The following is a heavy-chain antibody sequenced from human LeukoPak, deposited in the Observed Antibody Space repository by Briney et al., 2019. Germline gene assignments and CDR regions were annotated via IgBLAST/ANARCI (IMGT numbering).Heavy chain of an antibody. Sequence: SETLSLTCTVSGGSISSYYWSWIWQPAGKGLEWIGRMYSSGSTNYNPSLKSRVTMSVDTSKNQFSLKLSSVTAADTAVYYCARVNSAACDYWGQGTLVIVPP. D-gene: IGHD6-25*01. J-gene: IGHJ4*02. CDR3: ARVNSAACDY. CDR1: GGSISSYY. CDR2: MYSSGST. V-gene: IGHV4-4*07.